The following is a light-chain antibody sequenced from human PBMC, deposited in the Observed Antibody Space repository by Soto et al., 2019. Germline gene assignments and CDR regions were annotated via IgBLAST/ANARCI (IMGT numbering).Light chain of an antibody. CDR2: DVS. V-gene: IGLV2-14*01. CDR3: SSYTSSSTLYV. Sequence: QSVLTQPPSASGSPGQSVTISCTGTSSDVGGYNYVSWYQQHPGKAPKLMIYDVSNRPPGVSNRFSGSKSGNTASLTISGLQAEDEADYYCSSYTSSSTLYVFGTGTKVTVL. J-gene: IGLJ1*01. CDR1: SSDVGGYNY.